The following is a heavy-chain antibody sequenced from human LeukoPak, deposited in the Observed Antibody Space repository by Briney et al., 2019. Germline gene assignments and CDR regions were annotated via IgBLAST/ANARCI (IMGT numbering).Heavy chain of an antibody. Sequence: ASVKVSCKASGYTFTSYDINWVRQATGQGLAWMGWMNPNSGNTGYVQKFQGRVTMTRNTSISTAYMELSSLRSEDTAVYYCARGRITMVRGVRDFDYWGQGTLVTVSS. J-gene: IGHJ4*02. CDR3: ARGRITMVRGVRDFDY. CDR1: GYTFTSYD. CDR2: MNPNSGNT. D-gene: IGHD3-10*01. V-gene: IGHV1-8*01.